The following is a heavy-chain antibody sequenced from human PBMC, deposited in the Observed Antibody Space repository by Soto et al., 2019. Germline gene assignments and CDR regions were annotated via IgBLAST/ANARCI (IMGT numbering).Heavy chain of an antibody. CDR2: INHSGST. D-gene: IGHD3-16*02. J-gene: IGHJ4*02. V-gene: IGHV4-34*01. CDR1: GGSFSGYY. CDR3: ARSLGRKTKIDY. Sequence: SETLSLTCAVYGGSFSGYYWSWIRQPPGKGLEWIGEINHSGSTNYNPSLKSRVTISVDTSKNQFSLKLSSVTAADTAVYYCARSLGRKTKIDYWGQGTLVTVSS.